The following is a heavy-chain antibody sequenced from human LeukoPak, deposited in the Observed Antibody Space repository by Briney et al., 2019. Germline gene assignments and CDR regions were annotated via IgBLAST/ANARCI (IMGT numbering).Heavy chain of an antibody. CDR3: ARGSYYDSSGLH. CDR1: GYSFTTYW. V-gene: IGHV5-10-1*01. J-gene: IGHJ1*01. D-gene: IGHD3-22*01. Sequence: GESLKISCKASGYSFTTYWISWVRQMPGKGLEWMGRIDPSDSYTNYSPSFQGHVTISADKSISTAYLQWSSLKASDTGMYYCARGSYYDSSGLHWGRGTLVTVSS. CDR2: IDPSDSYT.